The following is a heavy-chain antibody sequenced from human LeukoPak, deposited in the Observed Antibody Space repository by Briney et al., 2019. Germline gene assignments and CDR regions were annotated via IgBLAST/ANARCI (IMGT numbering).Heavy chain of an antibody. D-gene: IGHD3-22*01. CDR3: ARDFEANYYDSSGYYYPPPLYYFDY. CDR1: GYTFTGYY. Sequence: ASVKVSCKASGYTFTGYYMHWVRQAPGQGLEWMGWINANSGGTNYAQKFQGRVAMTRDTSISTAYMELSRLRSDDTAVYYCARDFEANYYDSSGYYYPPPLYYFDYWGQGTLVTVSS. J-gene: IGHJ4*02. CDR2: INANSGGT. V-gene: IGHV1-2*02.